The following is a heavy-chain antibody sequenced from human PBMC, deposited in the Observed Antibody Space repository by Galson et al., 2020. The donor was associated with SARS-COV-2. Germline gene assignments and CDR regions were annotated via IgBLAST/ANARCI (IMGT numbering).Heavy chain of an antibody. Sequence: GESLKISCAASGFSFDDYDMNWVRQVPGKGLAWVAGIDWNGATTGYADSVEGRFTISRDNANNSLYLQLSSLRAEDTALYYCVRGRSRGYWVFDHWGQGTLVTVSS. CDR3: VRGRSRGYWVFDH. CDR2: IDWNGATT. CDR1: GFSFDDYD. D-gene: IGHD3-22*01. J-gene: IGHJ4*02. V-gene: IGHV3-20*04.